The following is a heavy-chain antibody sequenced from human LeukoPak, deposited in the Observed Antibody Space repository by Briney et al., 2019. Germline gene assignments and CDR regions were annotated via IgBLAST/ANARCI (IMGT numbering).Heavy chain of an antibody. Sequence: VASVKVSCKASGGAFSSYAISWVRQAPGQGLEWMGGIIPIFGTANYAQKFQGRVTITTDESTSTAYMELSSLRSGDTAVYYCARQAVAELDAFDIWGQGTMVTVSS. V-gene: IGHV1-69*05. CDR2: IIPIFGTA. J-gene: IGHJ3*02. D-gene: IGHD6-19*01. CDR3: ARQAVAELDAFDI. CDR1: GGAFSSYA.